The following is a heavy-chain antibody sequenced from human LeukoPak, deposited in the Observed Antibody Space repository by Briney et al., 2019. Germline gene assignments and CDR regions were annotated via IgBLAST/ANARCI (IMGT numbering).Heavy chain of an antibody. V-gene: IGHV4-59*01. CDR2: IFYNGNT. CDR1: GGSFSGYY. CDR3: ARAPRDRGYCGATSCFEYMDV. D-gene: IGHD2-2*01. Sequence: SETLSLTCAVYGGSFSGYYWSWLRQPPGKGLEWIAYIFYNGNTKYNPSLKSRVTISVDTSKTQFSLKVTSVTAADTAVYYCARAPRDRGYCGATSCFEYMDVWGRGTTVTISS. J-gene: IGHJ6*03.